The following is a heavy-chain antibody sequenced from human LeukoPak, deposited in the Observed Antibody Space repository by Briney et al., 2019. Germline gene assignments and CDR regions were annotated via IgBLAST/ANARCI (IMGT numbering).Heavy chain of an antibody. D-gene: IGHD5-24*01. CDR3: ARDGSNYYFDY. Sequence: GGSLRLSCAASGFTFITYSMNWVRQAPGKGLEWVSSISSSSSYIYYADSLKGRFTISRDNAKNSLYLQMNSLRAEDSAVYYCARDGSNYYFDYWGQGTLVTVSS. V-gene: IGHV3-21*01. CDR2: ISSSSSYI. J-gene: IGHJ4*02. CDR1: GFTFITYS.